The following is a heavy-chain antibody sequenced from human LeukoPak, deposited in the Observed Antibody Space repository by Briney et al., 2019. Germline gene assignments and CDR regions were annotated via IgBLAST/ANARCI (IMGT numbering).Heavy chain of an antibody. D-gene: IGHD5-24*01. Sequence: PSETLSLTCTLSGGSISSGGYYCGWIRQHPGKGLEWIGYIYYSGTTHYNPSVKSRVTISVDTSKIQFSLKLSSVTAADTAVYYCARLRRLEIARHHAEYYFDYWGQGNLVTVSS. CDR3: ARLRRLEIARHHAEYYFDY. CDR2: IYYSGTT. J-gene: IGHJ4*02. V-gene: IGHV4-31*03. CDR1: GGSISSGGYY.